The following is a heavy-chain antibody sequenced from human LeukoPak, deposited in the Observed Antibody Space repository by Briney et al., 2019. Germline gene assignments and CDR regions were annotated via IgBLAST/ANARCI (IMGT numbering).Heavy chain of an antibody. Sequence: SETLSLTCTVSSGSISSYYWSWIRQPAGKGLEWIGRIYTSGSTNYNPSLKSRVTMSVDTSKNQFSLKLSSVTAADTAVYYCARVKSKITMIVVAEEYFDYWGQGTLVTVSS. D-gene: IGHD3-22*01. CDR1: SGSISSYY. CDR3: ARVKSKITMIVVAEEYFDY. J-gene: IGHJ4*02. V-gene: IGHV4-4*07. CDR2: IYTSGST.